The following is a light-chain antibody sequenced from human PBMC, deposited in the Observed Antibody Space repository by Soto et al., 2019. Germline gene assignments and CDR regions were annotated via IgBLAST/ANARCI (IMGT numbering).Light chain of an antibody. CDR2: EVS. CDR1: SSDVGGYNY. CDR3: SSYTSSSTLDVV. Sequence: QSALTQPASVSGSPGQSITISCTGTSSDVGGYNYVTWYQQHPGKAPKFMIYEVSNRPSGVSNRFSASKSGNTASLTISGLQAEDEADYYCSSYTSSSTLDVVFGGGTKVTVL. V-gene: IGLV2-14*01. J-gene: IGLJ2*01.